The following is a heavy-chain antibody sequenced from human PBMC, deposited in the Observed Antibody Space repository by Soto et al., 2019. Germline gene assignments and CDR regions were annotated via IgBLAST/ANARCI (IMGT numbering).Heavy chain of an antibody. V-gene: IGHV1-18*01. CDR2: ISGYNGNT. Sequence: QVQLLQSGGEVKKPGASVKVSCNCSDHTFTYYGINWVRRAPGQGLEWMGWISGYNGNTKYSQKFQDRVTMSADTSTRTAFTDMMSLRSDDTAVYFFAATGGHYFGLDVWGQGTTVTVSS. CDR1: DHTFTYYG. D-gene: IGHD2-8*02. J-gene: IGHJ6*02. CDR3: AATGGHYFGLDV.